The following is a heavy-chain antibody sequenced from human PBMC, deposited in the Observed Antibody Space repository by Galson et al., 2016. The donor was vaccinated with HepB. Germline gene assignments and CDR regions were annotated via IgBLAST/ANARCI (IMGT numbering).Heavy chain of an antibody. V-gene: IGHV3-15*01. Sequence: SLRLSCAAPGFTFHDAWMSWVRQAPGKGLEWVGRVKSGNYGAATDYAAPVKGRFIISRDDSTNTVYLHMNSLKTEDTAVYHCTFLRQAAARPTSIDYGGRGTLVTVSS. CDR1: GFTFHDAW. CDR2: VKSGNYGAAT. J-gene: IGHJ4*02. CDR3: TFLRQAAARPTSIDY. D-gene: IGHD6-13*01.